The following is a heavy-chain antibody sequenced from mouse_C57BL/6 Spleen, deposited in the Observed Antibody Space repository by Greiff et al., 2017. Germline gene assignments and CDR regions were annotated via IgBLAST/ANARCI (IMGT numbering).Heavy chain of an antibody. V-gene: IGHV1-18*01. CDR2: INPNTGGT. D-gene: IGHD3-3*01. J-gene: IGHJ3*01. Sequence: VQLQQSGPELVKPGASVTIPCKASGYTFTDYNMDWVKQSHGKSLEWIGDINPNTGGTIYNQKFKGKATLTVDKSSSTAYMELRSLTSEDTAVYYCGRKDGTLFAYWGQGTLVTVS. CDR3: GRKDGTLFAY. CDR1: GYTFTDYN.